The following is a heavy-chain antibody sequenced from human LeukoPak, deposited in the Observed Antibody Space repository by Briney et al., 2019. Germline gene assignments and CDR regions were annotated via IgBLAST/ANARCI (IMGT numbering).Heavy chain of an antibody. CDR3: ATRGATYIRY. Sequence: PGGSLRLSCAASGFTFSNYAMHWVRQAPGKGLEWVASISYDESYEFYADSVKGRFTISRDNSKNTVSLQMNSLKPEDTAVYFCATRGATYIRYWGQGTLVTVSS. CDR2: ISYDESYE. J-gene: IGHJ4*02. CDR1: GFTFSNYA. D-gene: IGHD1-26*01. V-gene: IGHV3-30*01.